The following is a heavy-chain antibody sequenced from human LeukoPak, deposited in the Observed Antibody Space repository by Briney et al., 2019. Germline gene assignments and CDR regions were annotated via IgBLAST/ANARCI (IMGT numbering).Heavy chain of an antibody. J-gene: IGHJ6*03. CDR1: GYTFTSYD. Sequence: ASVKVSCKASGYTFTSYDINWVRQATGQGLEWMGWMNPNSGNTGYAQKFQGRVTMTRNTSISTAYMELSSLRSEDTAVYYCARCSKGIVVVPAAPKKDYYYYMDVWGKGTTVTVSS. V-gene: IGHV1-8*01. CDR2: MNPNSGNT. D-gene: IGHD2-2*01. CDR3: ARCSKGIVVVPAAPKKDYYYYMDV.